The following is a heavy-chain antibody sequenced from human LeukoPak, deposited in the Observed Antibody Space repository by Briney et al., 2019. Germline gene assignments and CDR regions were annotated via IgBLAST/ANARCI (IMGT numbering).Heavy chain of an antibody. D-gene: IGHD3-9*01. CDR1: GYTFTSYD. J-gene: IGHJ5*02. V-gene: IGHV1-2*02. Sequence: ASVKVSCKASGYTFTSYDINWVRQATGQGLEWMGWITPNSGGTNYAQKFQGRVTMTRDTSISTASLELRSLTSDDTAVYYCARLEGTGYRGGWFDPWGQGSLVTVSS. CDR3: ARLEGTGYRGGWFDP. CDR2: ITPNSGGT.